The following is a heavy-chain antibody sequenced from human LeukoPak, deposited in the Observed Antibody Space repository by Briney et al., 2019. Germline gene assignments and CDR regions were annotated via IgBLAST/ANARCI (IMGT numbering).Heavy chain of an antibody. CDR3: ARDASSTSIFDFAY. J-gene: IGHJ4*02. CDR2: ISAYNGNT. D-gene: IGHD2-2*01. Sequence: SVKVSCKASGSTFTSYGISWVRQAPGQGLEWMGWISAYNGNTNYAQKLQGRVTMTTDTSTGTAYMELRSLRSDDTAVYYCARDASSTSIFDFAYWGQGTLVTVSS. CDR1: GSTFTSYG. V-gene: IGHV1-18*01.